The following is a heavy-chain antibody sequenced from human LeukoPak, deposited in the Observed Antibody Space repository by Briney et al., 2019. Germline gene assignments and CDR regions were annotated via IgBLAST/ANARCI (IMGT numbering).Heavy chain of an antibody. J-gene: IGHJ4*02. V-gene: IGHV3-15*01. CDR1: GFTFSSAW. CDR2: VKTKADGGTT. CDR3: VTDVPYPAPQIDF. D-gene: IGHD2-2*01. Sequence: GGSLRLSCAASGFTFSSAWMSWVRQAPGKGLEWVGRVKTKADGGTTEYAAPVKGRLTISRDDSKNTLDMQMNSLKTEDTGMYYCVTDVPYPAPQIDFWGQGTLVTVSS.